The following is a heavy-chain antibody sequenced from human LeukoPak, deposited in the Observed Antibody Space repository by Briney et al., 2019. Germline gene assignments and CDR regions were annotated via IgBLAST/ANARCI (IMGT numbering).Heavy chain of an antibody. V-gene: IGHV3-48*04. CDR2: ISSSSSTI. Sequence: PGGSLRLSCAASGFTFSSYSMNWVRQAPGKGLEWVSYISSSSSTIYYADSVKGRFIISRDNAKNSLYLQMNSLRAEDTAVYYCARDRMIAVAGFDYWGQGTLVTVSS. CDR3: ARDRMIAVAGFDY. J-gene: IGHJ4*02. D-gene: IGHD6-19*01. CDR1: GFTFSSYS.